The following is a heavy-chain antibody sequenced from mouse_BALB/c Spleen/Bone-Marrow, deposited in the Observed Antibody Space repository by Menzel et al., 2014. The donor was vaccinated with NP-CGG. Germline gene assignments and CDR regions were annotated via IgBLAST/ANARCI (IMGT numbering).Heavy chain of an antibody. Sequence: VQLKESGPSLVKPSQTLSLTCSVTGDSITSGYWNWVRKFPGNKLEYMGDISYSGSTYYNPSLKSRISITRDTSKNQYYLQMNSVTTEDTATYYCARYKGYYDHDGDYFDYWGQGTTLTVSS. D-gene: IGHD2-4*01. J-gene: IGHJ2*01. CDR2: ISYSGST. CDR3: ARYKGYYDHDGDYFDY. CDR1: GDSITSGY. V-gene: IGHV3-8*02.